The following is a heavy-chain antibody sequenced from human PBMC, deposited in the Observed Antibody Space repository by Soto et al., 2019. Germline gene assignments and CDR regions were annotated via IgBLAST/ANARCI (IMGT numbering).Heavy chain of an antibody. CDR2: ISSSSSTI. J-gene: IGHJ4*02. Sequence: EVQLVESGGGLVQPGGSLRLSCAASGFTFSSYSMNWVRQAPGKGLEWVSYISSSSSTINYADSVKGRFTISRDNAKNSLYLQLNSLRDEDTTVYYCARDGYSSYYFDYWGQGTLVTVSS. CDR1: GFTFSSYS. D-gene: IGHD5-18*01. V-gene: IGHV3-48*02. CDR3: ARDGYSSYYFDY.